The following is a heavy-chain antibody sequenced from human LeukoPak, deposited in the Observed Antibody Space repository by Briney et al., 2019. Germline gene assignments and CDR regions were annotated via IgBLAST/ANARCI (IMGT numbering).Heavy chain of an antibody. CDR2: VNHSGST. CDR1: GGSFSGYY. D-gene: IGHD2-2*01. V-gene: IGHV4-34*01. Sequence: SETLSLTCAVYGGSFSGYYWSWIRQPPGKGLEWIGEVNHSGSTNYNPSLKSRVTISVDTSKNQFSLKLSSVTAADTAVYYCARGPIPFDYWGQGTLVTVSS. J-gene: IGHJ4*02. CDR3: ARGPIPFDY.